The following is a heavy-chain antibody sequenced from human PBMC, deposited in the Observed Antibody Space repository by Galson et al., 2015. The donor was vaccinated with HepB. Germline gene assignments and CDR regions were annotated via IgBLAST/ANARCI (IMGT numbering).Heavy chain of an antibody. J-gene: IGHJ4*02. D-gene: IGHD3-3*01. CDR2: ISSSSSYI. CDR3: ARGYDFWSGSGDY. CDR1: GFTFSSYS. Sequence: SLRLSCAASGFTFSSYSMNWVRQAPGKGLEWVSSISSSSSYIYYADSVKGRFTISRDNAKNSLYLQMNSLRAEDTAVYYCARGYDFWSGSGDYWGQGTLVTVSS. V-gene: IGHV3-21*01.